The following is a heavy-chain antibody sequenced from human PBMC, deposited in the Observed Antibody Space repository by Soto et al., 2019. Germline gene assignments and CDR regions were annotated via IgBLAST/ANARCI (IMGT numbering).Heavy chain of an antibody. D-gene: IGHD3-22*01. CDR2: IYYSGST. J-gene: IGHJ4*02. CDR1: GGSISSSSYY. CDR3: ARHYNYNNSSDALGNFDY. Sequence: QLQLQESGPGLVKPSETLSLTCTVSGGSISSSSYYWGWIRQPPGKGLEWIGSIYYSGSTYYNPSLKSRVTVSVDTSKNQFSLKLSSVTAVDTAVYYCARHYNYNNSSDALGNFDYWGQGTLVTVSS. V-gene: IGHV4-39*01.